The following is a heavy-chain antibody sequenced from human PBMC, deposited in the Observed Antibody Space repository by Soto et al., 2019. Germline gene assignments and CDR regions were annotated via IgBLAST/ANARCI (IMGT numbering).Heavy chain of an antibody. CDR3: ARDVRGDYDSSGYPP. Sequence: SVKVSCKASGGTFSSYAISWVRQAPGQGLEWMGGIIPIFGTANYAQKFQGRVTITADESTSTAYMELSSLRSEDTAVYYCARDVRGDYDSSGYPPWGQGTLVTVSS. J-gene: IGHJ5*02. V-gene: IGHV1-69*13. CDR2: IIPIFGTA. CDR1: GGTFSSYA. D-gene: IGHD3-22*01.